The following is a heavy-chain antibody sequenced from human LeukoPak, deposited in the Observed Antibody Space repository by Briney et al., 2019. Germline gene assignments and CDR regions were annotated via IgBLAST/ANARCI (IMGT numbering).Heavy chain of an antibody. J-gene: IGHJ4*02. D-gene: IGHD6-13*01. Sequence: GGSLRLSCAASGFTFSSYSMNWVRQAPGKGLEWVSVIYSGGSTYYADSVKGRFTISRDNSKNTLYLQMNSLRAEDTAVYYCARGAAVVSLDYWGQGTLVTVSS. CDR2: IYSGGST. CDR3: ARGAAVVSLDY. V-gene: IGHV3-53*01. CDR1: GFTFSSYS.